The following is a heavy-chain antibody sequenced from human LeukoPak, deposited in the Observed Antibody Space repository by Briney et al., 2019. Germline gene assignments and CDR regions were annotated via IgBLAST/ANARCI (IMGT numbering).Heavy chain of an antibody. D-gene: IGHD3-22*01. CDR1: GFTFNTYS. V-gene: IGHV3-21*06. J-gene: IGHJ4*02. Sequence: KTGGSLRLSCAASGFTFNTYSMNWVRQAPGKGLEWVSSISVNSRYIYYADSLQGRLTISRDDAKNSLYLQMNSLRAEDTAVYYCARDAYYLDRSGQYYFDSWGQGTLVTVSS. CDR3: ARDAYYLDRSGQYYFDS. CDR2: ISVNSRYI.